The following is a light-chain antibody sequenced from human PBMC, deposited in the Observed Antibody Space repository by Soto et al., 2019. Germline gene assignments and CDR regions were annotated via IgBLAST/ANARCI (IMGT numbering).Light chain of an antibody. CDR1: QSVLYSSNNKNY. CDR3: QEYYSNPWT. J-gene: IGKJ1*01. Sequence: DIVMTQSPDSLAVSLGERATINCKSSQSVLYSSNNKNYLAWYQQKPGQPPKLLIYWASTRQSGVPDRFSGSGSGTDFTLTISSLKAEDVAVYYCQEYYSNPWTFGQGTKVEIK. CDR2: WAS. V-gene: IGKV4-1*01.